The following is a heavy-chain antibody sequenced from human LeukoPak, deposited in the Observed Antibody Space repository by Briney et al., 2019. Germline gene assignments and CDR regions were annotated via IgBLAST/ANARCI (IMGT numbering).Heavy chain of an antibody. CDR2: ISSSSSYI. D-gene: IGHD3-3*01. CDR3: ARGDPDISFGVAGEAFDI. CDR1: GFTFSSYA. J-gene: IGHJ3*02. V-gene: IGHV3-21*01. Sequence: PGGTQRLSCAASGFTFSSYAMSWVRQAPGKGLEWVSSISSSSSYIYYADSMKGRFTISRDNAKKSLYLQMNSLRAEDTAVYYCARGDPDISFGVAGEAFDIWGQGTMVTVSS.